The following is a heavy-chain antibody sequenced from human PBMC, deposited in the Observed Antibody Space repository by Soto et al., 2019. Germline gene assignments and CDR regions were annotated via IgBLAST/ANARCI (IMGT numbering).Heavy chain of an antibody. CDR2: IWSDGTEK. D-gene: IGHD6-13*01. CDR3: ARGFSAGKGSPPDF. V-gene: IGHV3-33*08. J-gene: IGHJ4*02. Sequence: GGSLRLSCVTSGFTFSTYDIHWVRQAPGKGLEWVAVIWSDGTEKYFADSVKGRSTISRDNSKKTMYVEINSLRAEDTAVYYCARGFSAGKGSPPDFWGQGSLVTVSS. CDR1: GFTFSTYD.